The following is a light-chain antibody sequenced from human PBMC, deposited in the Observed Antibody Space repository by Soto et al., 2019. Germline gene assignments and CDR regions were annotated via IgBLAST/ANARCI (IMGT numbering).Light chain of an antibody. CDR1: SSDVGSYNL. J-gene: IGLJ1*01. Sequence: QSVLTQPASVSGSPGQSITISCTGTSSDVGSYNLVSWYQQHPGKAPKLIIYEGTKRPSAVSNRFSGSKSGNTASLTISGLQPEDEADYYCGSYAGTFDVFGTGTKLTVL. V-gene: IGLV2-23*01. CDR2: EGT. CDR3: GSYAGTFDV.